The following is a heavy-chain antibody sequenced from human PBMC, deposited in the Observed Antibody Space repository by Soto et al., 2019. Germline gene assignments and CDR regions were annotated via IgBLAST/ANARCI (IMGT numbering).Heavy chain of an antibody. J-gene: IGHJ4*02. Sequence: SETLSLTCAVYGGSFSGYYWSWIRQPPGKGLEWIGEINHSGSTNYNPSIKSRVTISVDTSKNQFSLKLSSVTAADTAVYYCARLLREPFDYWGQGTLVTVSS. CDR2: INHSGST. D-gene: IGHD4-17*01. CDR1: GGSFSGYY. V-gene: IGHV4-34*01. CDR3: ARLLREPFDY.